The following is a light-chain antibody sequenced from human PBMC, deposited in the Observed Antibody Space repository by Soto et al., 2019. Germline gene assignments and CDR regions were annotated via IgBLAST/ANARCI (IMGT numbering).Light chain of an antibody. CDR3: QQYGSSLFT. J-gene: IGKJ3*01. Sequence: EIVLTQSPGTLSLSPGERATLSCRASQSVSSSYLARYQQKPGQAPRLLIYGASSRATGIPDRFSGSGSGTDFTLTISRLEPEDFAVYYCQQYGSSLFTFGPRTKVDIK. CDR2: GAS. CDR1: QSVSSSY. V-gene: IGKV3-20*01.